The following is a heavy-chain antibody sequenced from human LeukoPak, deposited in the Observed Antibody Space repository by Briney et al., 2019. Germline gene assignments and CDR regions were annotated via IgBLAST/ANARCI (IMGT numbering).Heavy chain of an antibody. V-gene: IGHV4-39*01. CDR1: GGSISSSNYY. Sequence: PSETLSLTCTVSGGSISSSNYYWGWIRQPPGKGLEWIGSIYYSGRTYYNPSLKSRVTISVDTSKNQSSVKLSPATAADTAVYYCARSAHDSSGYYHYYGMDVWGQGTTVTVSS. CDR2: IYYSGRT. D-gene: IGHD3-22*01. J-gene: IGHJ6*02. CDR3: ARSAHDSSGYYHYYGMDV.